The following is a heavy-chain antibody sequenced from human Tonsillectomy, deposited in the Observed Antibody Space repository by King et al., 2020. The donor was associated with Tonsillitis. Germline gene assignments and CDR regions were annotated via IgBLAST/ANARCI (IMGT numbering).Heavy chain of an antibody. D-gene: IGHD1-7*01. CDR3: ARPRGGYNWNYYLAY. V-gene: IGHV4-34*01. CDR1: GESFSGYQ. CDR2: INHTGDT. Sequence: QVQLQQWGAGLLKPSETLSLTCAVYGESFSGYQWSWIRQPPGKGLEWIGEINHTGDTNYNPSLKSRVTISIDTSKNQFSIKLSSVTAADTAIYYCARPRGGYNWNYYLAYWGQGALVTVSS. J-gene: IGHJ4*02.